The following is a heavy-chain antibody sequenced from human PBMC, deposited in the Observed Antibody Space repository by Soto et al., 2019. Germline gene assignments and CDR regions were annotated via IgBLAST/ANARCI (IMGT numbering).Heavy chain of an antibody. V-gene: IGHV1-2*04. D-gene: IGHD1-26*01. CDR1: GYTFTGYY. CDR2: INPNSGST. J-gene: IGHJ3*02. Sequence: QVQLVQSGAEVKKPGASVKVSCKASGYTFTGYYMHWVRQAPGQGLEWMGWINPNSGSTNYAQKFQGWVTMTRDTSISTAYMELSRLRSDDTAVYYCASTTTRDAFDIWGQGTMVTVSS. CDR3: ASTTTRDAFDI.